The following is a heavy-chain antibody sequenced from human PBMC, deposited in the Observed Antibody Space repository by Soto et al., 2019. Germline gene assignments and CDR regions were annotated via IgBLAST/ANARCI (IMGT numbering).Heavy chain of an antibody. V-gene: IGHV3-21*01. D-gene: IGHD6-13*01. CDR2: ISSSSSYI. CDR3: ARDPPPMPHGIAASRG. J-gene: IGHJ4*02. Sequence: EVQLVESGGGLVKPGGSLRLSCAASGFTFSSYSMNWVRQAPGKRLEWVSSISSSSSYIYYADSVKGRFTISRDNAKNSLYLQMNSLRAEDTAVYYCARDPPPMPHGIAASRGRGQGTLVTVSS. CDR1: GFTFSSYS.